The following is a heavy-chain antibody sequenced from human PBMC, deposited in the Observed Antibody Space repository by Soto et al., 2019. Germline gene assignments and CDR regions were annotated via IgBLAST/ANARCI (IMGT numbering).Heavy chain of an antibody. Sequence: PGGSLRLSCAASGFTFSSYAMHWVRQAPGKGLEWVAVISYDGSNKYYADSVKGRFTISRDNSKNTLHLQMNSLRAEDTAVYYCAREDCSGGSCYSDYWGQGTLVTVSS. CDR2: ISYDGSNK. J-gene: IGHJ4*02. CDR1: GFTFSSYA. V-gene: IGHV3-30-3*01. D-gene: IGHD2-15*01. CDR3: AREDCSGGSCYSDY.